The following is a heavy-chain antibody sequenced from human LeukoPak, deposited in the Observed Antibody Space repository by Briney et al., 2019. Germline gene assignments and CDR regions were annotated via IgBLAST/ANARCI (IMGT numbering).Heavy chain of an antibody. Sequence: PGGSLRLSCAASGFTFSNAWMSWVRQAPGKGLEWVANIKQDGSEKYYVDSVKGRFTISRDNSKNTLYLQMNSLRAEDTAVYYCARDTDSWYFDYWGQGTLVTVSS. CDR3: ARDTDSWYFDY. CDR1: GFTFSNAW. J-gene: IGHJ4*02. CDR2: IKQDGSEK. D-gene: IGHD6-13*01. V-gene: IGHV3-7*01.